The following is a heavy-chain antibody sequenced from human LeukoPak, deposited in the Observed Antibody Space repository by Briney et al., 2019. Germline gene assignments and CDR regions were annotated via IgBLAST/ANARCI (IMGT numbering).Heavy chain of an antibody. CDR2: ISGSGGST. CDR1: GFTFSSYA. J-gene: IGHJ5*02. V-gene: IGHV3-23*01. CDR3: ARDDIAAAGYNWFDP. Sequence: GGSLRLSCAASGFTFSSYAMSWVRQAPGKGLEWVSAISGSGGSTYYADSVKGRFTISRDNAKNSLYLQMNSLRAEDTAVYYCARDDIAAAGYNWFDPWGQGTLVTVSS. D-gene: IGHD6-13*01.